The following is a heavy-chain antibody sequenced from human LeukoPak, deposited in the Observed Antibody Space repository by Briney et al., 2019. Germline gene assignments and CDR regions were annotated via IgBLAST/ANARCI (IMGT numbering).Heavy chain of an antibody. CDR3: ARVGLLEWLLTTYYYYYMDV. V-gene: IGHV3-30*04. Sequence: PGRSLRLSCAASGFIFTNFAMHWVRQAPGKGLEWVAVISNDERNKHYADSVKGRFTISRDNAKNSLYLRMNSLRAEDTAVYYCARVGLLEWLLTTYYYYYMDVWGKGTTVTVSS. CDR1: GFIFTNFA. CDR2: ISNDERNK. D-gene: IGHD3-3*01. J-gene: IGHJ6*03.